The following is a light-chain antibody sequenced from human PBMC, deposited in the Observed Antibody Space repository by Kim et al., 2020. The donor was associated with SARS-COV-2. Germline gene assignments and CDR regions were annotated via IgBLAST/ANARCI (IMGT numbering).Light chain of an antibody. Sequence: ASVGDRVTITGRASQSISRFLNWYQQKPGKAPKLLIYGASSLQSGVPSRFSASESGTDFTLTITSLQPEDFATYYCQQSYSAPLTFGGGTKVDIK. CDR3: QQSYSAPLT. CDR1: QSISRF. V-gene: IGKV1-39*01. CDR2: GAS. J-gene: IGKJ4*01.